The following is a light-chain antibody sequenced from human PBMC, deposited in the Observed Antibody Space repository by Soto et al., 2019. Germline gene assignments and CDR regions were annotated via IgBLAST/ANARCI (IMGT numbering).Light chain of an antibody. CDR3: AAWDDSLNGSYWV. V-gene: IGLV1-36*01. J-gene: IGLJ3*02. CDR2: YDD. CDR1: SSNIGNNA. Sequence: QTVVTQPPSVSEAPRQRVTISCSGSSSNIGNNAVNWYQQLPGKAPKLLIYYDDLLPSGVSDRFSGSKSGTSASLAISGLQSEDEADYYCAAWDDSLNGSYWVFGGGTKVTVL.